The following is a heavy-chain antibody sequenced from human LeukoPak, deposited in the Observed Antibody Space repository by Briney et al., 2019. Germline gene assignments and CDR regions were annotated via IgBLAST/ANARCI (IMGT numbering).Heavy chain of an antibody. CDR2: IKQDGSEK. CDR1: GFTFSSYW. J-gene: IGHJ4*02. CDR3: AREDGYCSGGSCYSGVPYFDY. D-gene: IGHD2-15*01. Sequence: PGGSLRLSCAASGFTFSSYWMSWVRQAPGKGLEWVANIKQDGSEKYYVDSVKGRFTISRDNAKNSLYLQMNSLRAEDTAVYYCAREDGYCSGGSCYSGVPYFDYWGQGTLVTVSS. V-gene: IGHV3-7*01.